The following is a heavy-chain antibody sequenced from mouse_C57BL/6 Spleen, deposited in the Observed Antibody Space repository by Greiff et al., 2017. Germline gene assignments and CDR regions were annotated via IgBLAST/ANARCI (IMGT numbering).Heavy chain of an antibody. CDR2: INPNNGGT. Sequence: VQLKQSGPELVKPGASVKMSCKASGYTFTDYNMHWVKQSHGKSLEWIGYINPNNGGTSYNQKFKGKATLTVNKSSSTAYMELRSLTSEDSAVYYCARSRELGRFDYWGQGTTLTVSS. V-gene: IGHV1-22*01. J-gene: IGHJ2*01. CDR1: GYTFTDYN. CDR3: ARSRELGRFDY. D-gene: IGHD4-1*01.